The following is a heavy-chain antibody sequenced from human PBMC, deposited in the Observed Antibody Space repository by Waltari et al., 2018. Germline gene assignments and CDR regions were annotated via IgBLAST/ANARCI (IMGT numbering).Heavy chain of an antibody. J-gene: IGHJ4*02. CDR2: IRSGFNNYAT. Sequence: VQLVESGGGLVQPGRSLKLSCVTSGFRFNASTMHWVRQACGKGLEWVGRIRSGFNNYATGYPASLKPRFTISRDDSRNTVYLDMSSLKNEDSALYYCARQKTGGAIDYWGQGTLVTVST. D-gene: IGHD3-16*01. CDR3: ARQKTGGAIDY. V-gene: IGHV3-73*02. CDR1: GFRFNAST.